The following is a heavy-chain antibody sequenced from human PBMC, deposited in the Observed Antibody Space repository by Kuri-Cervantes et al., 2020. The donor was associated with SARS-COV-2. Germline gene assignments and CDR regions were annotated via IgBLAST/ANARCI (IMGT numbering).Heavy chain of an antibody. CDR3: ARDSESGGYSGYDLSY. J-gene: IGHJ4*02. D-gene: IGHD5-12*01. V-gene: IGHV1-2*02. CDR2: INPNSGGT. Sequence: ASVKDSCKASGYTFTTYDINWVRQAAGQGLEWMGWINPNSGGTNYAQKFQGRVTMTRDTSISTAYMELSRLRSDDTAVYYCARDSESGGYSGYDLSYWGQGTLVTVSS. CDR1: GYTFTTYD.